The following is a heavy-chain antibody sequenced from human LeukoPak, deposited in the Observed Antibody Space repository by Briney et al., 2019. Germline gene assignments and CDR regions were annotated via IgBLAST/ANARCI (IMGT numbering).Heavy chain of an antibody. CDR3: ARPIVPPLTYYYYYMDV. CDR1: GYSISSGYY. Sequence: PSETLSLTCTASGYSISSGYYWGWIRQPPGQGVEWIGSIYHSGSTYYNPSLKSRVTISVDTSKNQFSLKLSSVTAADTAVYYCARPIVPPLTYYYYYMDVWGKGTTVTVSS. J-gene: IGHJ6*03. CDR2: IYHSGST. V-gene: IGHV4-38-2*02. D-gene: IGHD2-15*01.